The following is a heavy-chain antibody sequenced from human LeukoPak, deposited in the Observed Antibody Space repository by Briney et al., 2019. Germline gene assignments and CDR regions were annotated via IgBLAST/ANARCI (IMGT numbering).Heavy chain of an antibody. V-gene: IGHV3-49*04. CDR1: A. J-gene: IGHJ4*02. Sequence: ALSWVRQAPGKGLEWVGFIRSKAYGGTTEYAASVKGRFTISRDDSKSIAYLQMNSLKTEDTAVYYCARAQWELLYFDYWGQGTLVTVSS. CDR3: ARAQWELLYFDY. CDR2: IRSKAYGGTT. D-gene: IGHD1-26*01.